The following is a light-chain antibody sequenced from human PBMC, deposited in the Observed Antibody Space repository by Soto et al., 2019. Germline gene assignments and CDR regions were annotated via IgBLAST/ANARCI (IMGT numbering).Light chain of an antibody. CDR1: DMGSRS. V-gene: IGLV3-21*02. J-gene: IGLJ1*01. Sequence: SYELTQPPSVSVAPGQTARISCGGNDMGSRSVHWYQQKPGQAPVLVVCDDSDRPSGIPERFSGSNSGITATLTISRVEVGDEADYYCQVWDSSSDHRVFGPGTKLTVL. CDR3: QVWDSSSDHRV. CDR2: DDS.